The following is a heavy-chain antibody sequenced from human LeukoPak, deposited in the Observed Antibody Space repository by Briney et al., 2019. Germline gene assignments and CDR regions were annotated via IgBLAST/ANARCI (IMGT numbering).Heavy chain of an antibody. J-gene: IGHJ4*02. Sequence: PSETLSLTCTVSGGSISSSSYYWGWIRQPPGKGLEGIGSIYYSGSTYYNPSLKSRVTISVDTSKNQFSLKLSSVTAADTAVYYCARQKKWSLTFGGTFDYWGQGTLVTVSS. CDR1: GGSISSSSYY. V-gene: IGHV4-39*01. D-gene: IGHD3-16*01. CDR3: ARQKKWSLTFGGTFDY. CDR2: IYYSGST.